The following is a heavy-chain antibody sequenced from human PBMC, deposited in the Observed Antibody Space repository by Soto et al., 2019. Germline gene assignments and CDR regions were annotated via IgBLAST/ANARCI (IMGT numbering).Heavy chain of an antibody. V-gene: IGHV1-69*01. Sequence: QVQLVQSGAEVQKPGSSVKVSRKASGGIFSTYAISWLRQAPGQGLEWMGGIIPLFGTPNYAQRFQGRVTITADESTSTAYMELSRLRSEDTAVYYCARDRDDYGSGNYYNRIDFWGQGTLVTVSS. J-gene: IGHJ4*02. CDR3: ARDRDDYGSGNYYNRIDF. CDR1: GGIFSTYA. D-gene: IGHD3-10*01. CDR2: IIPLFGTP.